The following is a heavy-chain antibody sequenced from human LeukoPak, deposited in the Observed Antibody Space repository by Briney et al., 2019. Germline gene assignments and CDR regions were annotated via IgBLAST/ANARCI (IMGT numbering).Heavy chain of an antibody. V-gene: IGHV4-39*07. CDR3: ARDRLEMATIDY. CDR2: IYYSGST. CDR1: GGSISSSSYY. Sequence: PSETLSLTCTVSGGSISSSSYYWGWIRQPPGKGLEWIGSIYYSGSTYYNPSLKSRVTISVDTSKNQFSLKLSSVTAADTAVYYCARDRLEMATIDYWGQGTLVTVSS. D-gene: IGHD5-24*01. J-gene: IGHJ4*02.